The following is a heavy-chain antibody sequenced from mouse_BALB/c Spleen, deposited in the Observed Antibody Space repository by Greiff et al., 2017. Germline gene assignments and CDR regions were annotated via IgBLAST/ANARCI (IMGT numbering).Heavy chain of an antibody. CDR3: ARGERPFAY. J-gene: IGHJ3*01. D-gene: IGHD1-2*01. CDR1: GFSLTSYG. CDR2: IWAGGST. V-gene: IGHV2-9*02. Sequence: QVQLQQSGPGLVAPSQSLSITCTVSGFSLTSYGVHWVRQPPGKGLEWLGVIWAGGSTNYNSALMSRLSISKDNSKSQVFLKMNSLQTDDTAMYYCARGERPFAYWGQGTLVTVS.